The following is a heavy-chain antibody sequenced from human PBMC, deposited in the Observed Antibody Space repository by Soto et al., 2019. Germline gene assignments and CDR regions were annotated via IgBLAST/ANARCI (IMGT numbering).Heavy chain of an antibody. Sequence: SETLSLTCAGYGRSFIVYYWSWIRQPPGKGLEWIGEINHSGSTNYNPSLKSRVTISVDTSKNQFSLKLTSVTAADTAVYYCARDKITGLFDYWGQG. CDR1: GRSFIVYY. V-gene: IGHV4-34*01. CDR3: ARDKITGLFDY. D-gene: IGHD2-8*02. CDR2: INHSGST. J-gene: IGHJ4*02.